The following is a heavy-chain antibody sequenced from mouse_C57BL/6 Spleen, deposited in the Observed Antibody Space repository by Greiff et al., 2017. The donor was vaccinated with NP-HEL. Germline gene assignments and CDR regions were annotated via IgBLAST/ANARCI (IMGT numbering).Heavy chain of an antibody. CDR1: GYTFTSYW. CDR2: IYPGSGST. Sequence: VQLQQPGAELVKPGASVKMSCKASGYTFTSYWITWVKQRPGQGLEWIGDIYPGSGSTNYNEKFKSKATLTVDTASSTAYMQLSSLTSEDSAVYYCARYYYGSSPPYAMDYWGQGTSVTVSS. CDR3: ARYYYGSSPPYAMDY. V-gene: IGHV1-55*01. J-gene: IGHJ4*01. D-gene: IGHD1-1*01.